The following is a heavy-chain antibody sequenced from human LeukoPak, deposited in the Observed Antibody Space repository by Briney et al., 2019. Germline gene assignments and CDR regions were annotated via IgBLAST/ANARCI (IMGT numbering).Heavy chain of an antibody. J-gene: IGHJ3*02. Sequence: PGRSLRLSCAASGFTFSSYGMHWVRQAPGKGLEWVAVIWYDGSNKYYADSVKGRFTISRDNSKNTLYLQMNSLRAEDTAVYYCARDSREVIWGHDAFDIWGQGTMVTVSS. CDR2: IWYDGSNK. CDR3: ARDSREVIWGHDAFDI. V-gene: IGHV3-33*01. CDR1: GFTFSSYG. D-gene: IGHD3-16*01.